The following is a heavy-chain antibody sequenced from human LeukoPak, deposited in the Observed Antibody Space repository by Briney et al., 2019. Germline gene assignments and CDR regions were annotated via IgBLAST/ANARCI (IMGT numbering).Heavy chain of an antibody. J-gene: IGHJ6*02. D-gene: IGHD6-13*01. Sequence: GASVKVSCKASGYTFTGYYMHWVRQAPGQGLEWMGRINPNSGGTNYAQKFQGRVTMTRDTSISTAYMELSRLRSDDTAVYYCARDFTDSSWIYYYYYGMDVWGQGTTVTVSS. CDR3: ARDFTDSSWIYYYYYGMDV. CDR2: INPNSGGT. V-gene: IGHV1-2*06. CDR1: GYTFTGYY.